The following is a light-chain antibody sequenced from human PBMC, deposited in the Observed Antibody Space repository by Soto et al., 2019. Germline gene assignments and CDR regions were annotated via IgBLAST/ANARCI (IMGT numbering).Light chain of an antibody. CDR2: EGS. J-gene: IGLJ1*01. Sequence: QSALTQPASVSGSPGXSITISCTGTXSDVGSYNFVSWYQQHPGKAPKVMIYEGSKRPSGVSNRFSGSKSGNTASLTISGLQAEDEADYYCCSYAGSSTWVFGTGTKVTVL. CDR3: CSYAGSSTWV. CDR1: XSDVGSYNF. V-gene: IGLV2-23*01.